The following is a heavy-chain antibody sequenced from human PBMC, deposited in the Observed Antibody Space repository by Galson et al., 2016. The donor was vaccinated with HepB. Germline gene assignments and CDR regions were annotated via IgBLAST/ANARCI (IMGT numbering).Heavy chain of an antibody. D-gene: IGHD3-16*01. CDR1: GVTVSSNY. V-gene: IGHV3-53*01. CDR2: IFSGGYT. CDR3: AKLRDGYDWGAFDI. J-gene: IGHJ3*02. Sequence: LSLSCAASGVTVSSNYMTWIRQAPGRGLEWVSVIFSGGYTYYSDSVKGRFNTSRDNSKNMVYLQLTALRVEDTAKYYCAKLRDGYDWGAFDIWGLGTMVSVSS.